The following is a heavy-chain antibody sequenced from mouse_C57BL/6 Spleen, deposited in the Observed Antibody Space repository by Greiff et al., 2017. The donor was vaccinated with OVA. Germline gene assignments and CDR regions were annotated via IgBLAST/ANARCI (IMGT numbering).Heavy chain of an antibody. J-gene: IGHJ3*01. CDR1: GYTFTSYW. D-gene: IGHD2-3*01. Sequence: VQLQQPGTELVKPGASVKLSCKASGYTFTSYWMHWVKQRPGQGLEWIGNINPSNGGTNYNEKFKSKATLTVDQSSSTAYMQLRSLTSEDSAVYYCARYDGYAGGFAYWGQGTLVTVSA. CDR3: ARYDGYAGGFAY. V-gene: IGHV1-53*01. CDR2: INPSNGGT.